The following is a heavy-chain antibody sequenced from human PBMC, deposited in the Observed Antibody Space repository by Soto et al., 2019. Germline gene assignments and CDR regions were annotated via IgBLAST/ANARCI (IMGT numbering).Heavy chain of an antibody. V-gene: IGHV3-30*03. J-gene: IGHJ4*01. D-gene: IGHD3-9*01. Sequence: GGSLRLSCAASGFSFNRFATHWVRQAPGKGLEWVALISSDGSHEMYADSVKGRFTISRENSKNRLYLQMNNLRVEDTALYFYCKERVPGGSVFNISYYFDVWGRGTLVTVSS. CDR3: CKERVPGGSVFNISYYFDV. CDR2: ISSDGSHE. CDR1: GFSFNRFA.